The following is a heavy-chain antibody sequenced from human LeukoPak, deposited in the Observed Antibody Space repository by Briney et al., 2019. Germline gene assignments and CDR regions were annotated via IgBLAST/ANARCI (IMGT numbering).Heavy chain of an antibody. V-gene: IGHV3-30*03. CDR2: ISYDGTNK. D-gene: IGHD2-2*02. CDR3: ARPPHSCSSTSCYSQY. CDR1: GFTFSSYG. Sequence: GGSLRLSCAASGFTFSSYGMHWVRQAPGKGLEWVAIISYDGTNKYYADSVKGQFTISRDNSRNALFLQMNSLRAEDTAVYFCARPPHSCSSTSCYSQYWGQGTLVTVSP. J-gene: IGHJ4*02.